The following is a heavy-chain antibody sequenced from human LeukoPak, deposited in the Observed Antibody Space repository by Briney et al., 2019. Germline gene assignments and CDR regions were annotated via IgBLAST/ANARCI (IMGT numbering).Heavy chain of an antibody. CDR1: GFTFSSYA. J-gene: IGHJ4*02. Sequence: GGSLRLSCAASGFTFSSYAMSWVRQAPGKGLEWVSTISGSDDSTYYADSVKGRFTISRDNSRNTLYLQMNSLRAEDTAVYYCAKDRESYYCSSTNCYLDYWGQGTLVTVSS. V-gene: IGHV3-23*01. CDR3: AKDRESYYCSSTNCYLDY. D-gene: IGHD2-2*01. CDR2: ISGSDDST.